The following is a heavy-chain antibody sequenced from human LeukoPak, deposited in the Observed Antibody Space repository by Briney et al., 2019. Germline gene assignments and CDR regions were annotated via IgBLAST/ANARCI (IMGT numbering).Heavy chain of an antibody. CDR3: AKAPYDDYVHSFFDY. Sequence: SGGSLRLSCAASGFTFDDYAMHWVRQAPGKGLEWVSGISWNSGSIGYADSVKGRFTISRDNAKNSLYLQMNSLRAEDTALYYCAKAPYDDYVHSFFDYWGQGTLVTVSS. J-gene: IGHJ4*02. CDR2: ISWNSGSI. V-gene: IGHV3-9*01. CDR1: GFTFDDYA. D-gene: IGHD4-17*01.